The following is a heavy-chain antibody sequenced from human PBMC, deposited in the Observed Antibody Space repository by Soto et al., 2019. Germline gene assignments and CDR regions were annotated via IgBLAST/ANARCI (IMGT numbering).Heavy chain of an antibody. CDR3: ARERKGWYPLHYYYGMDV. D-gene: IGHD6-19*01. J-gene: IGHJ6*02. CDR1: GYTFTGYY. CDR2: INPNSGGT. V-gene: IGHV1-2*04. Sequence: ASVKVSCKASGYTFTGYYMHWVRQAPGQGLEWMGWINPNSGGTNYAQKFQGWVTMTRDTSISTAYMELSRLRSDDTAVYYCARERKGWYPLHYYYGMDVWGQGTTVTVSS.